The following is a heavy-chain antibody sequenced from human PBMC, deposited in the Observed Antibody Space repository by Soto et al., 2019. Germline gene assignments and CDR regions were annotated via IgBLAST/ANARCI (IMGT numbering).Heavy chain of an antibody. CDR1: GGSVSSGNYY. CDR2: FYYTGST. CDR3: ARSMYYSDGSNYSPFDY. J-gene: IGHJ4*02. Sequence: PSETLSLTCTVSGGSVSSGNYYWSWIRQPPGKRLEWIGYFYYTGSTNYNPSLKSRVTISIDASKNQFSLRLSSVTAADTAVYYCARSMYYSDGSNYSPFDYWGQGTLVTVPQ. D-gene: IGHD3-22*01. V-gene: IGHV4-61*01.